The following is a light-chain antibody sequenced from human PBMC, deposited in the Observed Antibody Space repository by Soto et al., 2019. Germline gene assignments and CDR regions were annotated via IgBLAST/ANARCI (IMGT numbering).Light chain of an antibody. CDR2: DAS. J-gene: IGKJ1*01. CDR3: QQYNSYPWT. V-gene: IGKV1-5*01. CDR1: QSLSSY. Sequence: DIQMTQSPSTLSASVGDRVTITCRASQSLSSYLAWYQQKPGKAPNLLIYDASNLESGVPSRFSGSGSGTEFTLTISSLQPDDFATYYCQQYNSYPWTFGLGTKVDNK.